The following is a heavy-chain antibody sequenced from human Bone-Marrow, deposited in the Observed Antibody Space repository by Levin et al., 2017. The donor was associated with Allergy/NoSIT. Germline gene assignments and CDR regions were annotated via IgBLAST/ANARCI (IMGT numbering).Heavy chain of an antibody. CDR2: ISGNGGST. V-gene: IGHV3-64D*06. J-gene: IGHJ4*02. CDR1: GFTFSSYA. CDR3: VKGRRQWLGGVDY. D-gene: IGHD6-19*01. Sequence: SGGSLRLSCSASGFTFSSYAMHWVRQAPGKGLQYVSAISGNGGSTNYADSVKGRFTISRDNSKNTLFLQMSSLRAEDTAVYYCVKGRRQWLGGVDYWGQGTLVTVSS.